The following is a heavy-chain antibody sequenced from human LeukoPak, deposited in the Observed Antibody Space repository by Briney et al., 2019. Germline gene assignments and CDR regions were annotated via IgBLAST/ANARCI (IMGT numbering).Heavy chain of an antibody. CDR3: ARSNYFQPVAWAIDI. D-gene: IGHD2/OR15-2a*01. Sequence: PSETLSLTCTVSGGSVSGHYWSWIRQPPGKGLEWIGYIYYSGSTNYNPSLKSRLTISVDTSKNQFSLKLTSVTAADTAVYYCARSNYFQPVAWAIDIWGQGTMVTVSP. CDR1: GGSVSGHY. V-gene: IGHV4-59*02. J-gene: IGHJ3*02. CDR2: IYYSGST.